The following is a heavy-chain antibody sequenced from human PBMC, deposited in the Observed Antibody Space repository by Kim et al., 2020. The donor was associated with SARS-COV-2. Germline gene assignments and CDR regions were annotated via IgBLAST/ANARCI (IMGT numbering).Heavy chain of an antibody. D-gene: IGHD5-18*01. Sequence: GGSLRLSCAASGFTFSGYAMHWVRQAPGKGLEWVAVISYDGSDKYYADSVKGRFPISRDNSRNRLYRQMNSLRAEDPAVYYCGRDVVSLQLWPPTLGYWGQGTLGTVSS. CDR1: GFTFSGYA. CDR3: GRDVVSLQLWPPTLGY. J-gene: IGHJ4*02. CDR2: ISYDGSDK. V-gene: IGHV3-30*04.